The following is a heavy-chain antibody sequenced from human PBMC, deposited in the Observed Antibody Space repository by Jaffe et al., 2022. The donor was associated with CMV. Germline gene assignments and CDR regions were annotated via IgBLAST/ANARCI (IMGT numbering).Heavy chain of an antibody. D-gene: IGHD3-22*01. CDR2: IYYSGST. V-gene: IGHV4-31*03. Sequence: QVQLQESGPGLVKPSQTLSLTCTVSGGSISSGGYYWSWIRQHPGKGLEWIGYIYYSGSTYYNPSLKSRVTISVDTSKNQFSLKLSSVTAADTAVYYCARDRYYDSSGSLTGFDYWGQGTLVTVSS. CDR3: ARDRYYDSSGSLTGFDY. J-gene: IGHJ4*02. CDR1: GGSISSGGYY.